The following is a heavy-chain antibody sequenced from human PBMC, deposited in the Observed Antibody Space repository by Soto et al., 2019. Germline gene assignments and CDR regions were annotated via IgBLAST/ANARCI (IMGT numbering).Heavy chain of an antibody. CDR1: GFTFSSYG. J-gene: IGHJ4*02. D-gene: IGHD3-22*01. V-gene: IGHV3-33*01. CDR3: ARDYDSSGYPRYYFDY. Sequence: VGSLRLSCAASGFTFSSYGMHCVRQAPGKGLEWVAVIWYDGSNKYYADSVKGRFTISRDNSKNTLYLQMNSLRAEDTAVYYCARDYDSSGYPRYYFDYWGQGTLVTVS. CDR2: IWYDGSNK.